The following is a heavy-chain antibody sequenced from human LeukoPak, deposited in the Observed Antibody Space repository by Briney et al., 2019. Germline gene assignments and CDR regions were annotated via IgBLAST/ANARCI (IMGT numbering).Heavy chain of an antibody. V-gene: IGHV3-23*01. Sequence: GGSLRLSCAASGFTFSSYAMSWVRQAPGKGLEWVSAISGSGGSIYYADSVKGRFTISRDNSKNTLYLQMNSLRAEDTAVYYCAKVGHTVVPAAISFYYYYMDVWGKGTTVTVSS. CDR2: ISGSGGSI. D-gene: IGHD2-2*02. CDR3: AKVGHTVVPAAISFYYYYMDV. J-gene: IGHJ6*03. CDR1: GFTFSSYA.